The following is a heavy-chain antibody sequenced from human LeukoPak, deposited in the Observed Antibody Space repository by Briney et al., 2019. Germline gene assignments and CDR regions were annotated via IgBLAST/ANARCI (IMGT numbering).Heavy chain of an antibody. CDR1: GGSFSGYY. J-gene: IGHJ6*03. D-gene: IGHD6-19*01. V-gene: IGHV4-34*01. CDR3: ARGVIGVAGTIYRYYYYMDV. Sequence: SETLSLTCAVYGGSFSGYYWSWIRQPPGKGLEWIGEINHSGSTNYNPSLKSRVTISVDTSKNQFSLKLSSVTAADTAVYYCARGVIGVAGTIYRYYYYMDVWGKGTTVTVSS. CDR2: INHSGST.